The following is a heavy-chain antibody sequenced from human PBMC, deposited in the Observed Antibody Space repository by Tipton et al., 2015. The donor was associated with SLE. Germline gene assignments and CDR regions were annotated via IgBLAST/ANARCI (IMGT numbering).Heavy chain of an antibody. CDR1: GDTISSGGYY. J-gene: IGHJ6*03. Sequence: TLSLTCTVSGDTISSGGYYWSWIRQLPGKGLEWIGYIYNTGSTTYRPSLQSRVTISAETSKNQFTLNLYSVTAADTAVYFCAREVWGGANFDSSGFVPYYYYLDVWGEGTTVTVSS. CDR3: AREVWGGANFDSSGFVPYYYYLDV. D-gene: IGHD3-22*01. CDR2: IYNTGST. V-gene: IGHV4-31*03.